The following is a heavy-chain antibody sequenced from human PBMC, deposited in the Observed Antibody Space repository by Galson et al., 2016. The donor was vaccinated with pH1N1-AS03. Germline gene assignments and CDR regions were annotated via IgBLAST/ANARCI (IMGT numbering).Heavy chain of an antibody. V-gene: IGHV2-5*02. CDR1: GFSLSTSGVA. D-gene: IGHD6-13*01. CDR3: AHTPSSWPYWYFDL. J-gene: IGHJ2*01. CDR2: IHWDDDK. Sequence: PALVKPTQTLTLTCTFSGFSLSTSGVAVGWIRQPPGKALECLALIHWDDDKHYSPSLKSRLTITKDTSKNQVVLTMTNMDTLDTATYYSAHTPSSWPYWYFDLWGRGTLVTVSS.